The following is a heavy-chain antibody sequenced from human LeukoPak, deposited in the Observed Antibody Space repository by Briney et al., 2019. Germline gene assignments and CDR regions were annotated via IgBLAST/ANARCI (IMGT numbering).Heavy chain of an antibody. CDR2: IYYSGST. D-gene: IGHD3-16*01. CDR3: ARGKGYFDY. J-gene: IGHJ4*02. V-gene: IGHV4-59*01. CDR1: VGSISSYY. Sequence: SETLSLPCTVLVGSISSYYWGGIRQSPGKGLECIGYIYYSGSTTYNPSLKSRVTMSVNTSKNQFSLKLTSVTAANTAVYYCARGKGYFDYWGQGTLVTVSS.